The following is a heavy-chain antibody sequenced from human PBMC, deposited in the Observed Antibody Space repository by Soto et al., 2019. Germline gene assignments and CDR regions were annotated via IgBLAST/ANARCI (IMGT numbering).Heavy chain of an antibody. Sequence: QVQLVESGGGVVQPGRSPRLSCAASGFTFSSYGMHWVRQAPGKGLEWVAVIWYDGSNKYYADSVKGRFTISRDNSKNTLYLQMNSLRAEDTAVYYCARALLDYYGMDVWGQGTTVTVSS. CDR3: ARALLDYYGMDV. V-gene: IGHV3-33*01. CDR1: GFTFSSYG. J-gene: IGHJ6*02. D-gene: IGHD2-15*01. CDR2: IWYDGSNK.